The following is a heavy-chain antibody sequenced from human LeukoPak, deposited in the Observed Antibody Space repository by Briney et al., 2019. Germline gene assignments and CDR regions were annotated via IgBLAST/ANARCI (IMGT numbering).Heavy chain of an antibody. J-gene: IGHJ6*02. D-gene: IGHD3-10*01. Sequence: PGGSLRLSCAASGFTFSSYSMNWVRQAPGKGLEWVAFIRYDGSNKYYADSVKGRFTISRDNSKNTLYLQMNSLRAEDTAVYYCAKDLQYYYGSGSYYYYYYYGMDVWGQGTTVTVSS. CDR3: AKDLQYYYGSGSYYYYYYYGMDV. CDR1: GFTFSSYS. CDR2: IRYDGSNK. V-gene: IGHV3-30*02.